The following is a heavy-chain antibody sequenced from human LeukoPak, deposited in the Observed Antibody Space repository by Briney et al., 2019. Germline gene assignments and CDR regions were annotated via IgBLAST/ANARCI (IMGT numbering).Heavy chain of an antibody. V-gene: IGHV4-4*08. J-gene: IGHJ5*02. D-gene: IGHD6-13*01. CDR3: ARAYSSSWYWNWFDP. CDR2: IYPTGST. Sequence: SETLSLTCTVSGGSISSYYWSWIRQPPGKGLEWIGNIYPTGSTYYNPSLKSRVTISVDTSKNQFSLKVSSVSAADTAVYYCARAYSSSWYWNWFDPWGQGTLVTVSS. CDR1: GGSISSYY.